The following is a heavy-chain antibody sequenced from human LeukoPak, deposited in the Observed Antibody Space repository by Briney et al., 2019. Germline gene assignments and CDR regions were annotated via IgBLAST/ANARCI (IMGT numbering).Heavy chain of an antibody. CDR2: VWCDGSNK. V-gene: IGHV3-33*01. J-gene: IGHJ5*02. CDR3: ARGLLWFGEFMRFDP. CDR1: GFTFSSHG. D-gene: IGHD3-10*01. Sequence: PGGSLILSCAASGFTFSSHGMHWVRQAPGKGLEWVAVVWCDGSNKYYTDSVKGRFTISRDNSKNTLYLQMNSLRAEDTAIYYCARGLLWFGEFMRFDPWGQGTLVTVSS.